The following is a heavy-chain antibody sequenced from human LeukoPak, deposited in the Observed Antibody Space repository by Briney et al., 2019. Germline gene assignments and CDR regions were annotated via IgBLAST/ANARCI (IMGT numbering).Heavy chain of an antibody. Sequence: ASVKDSCKPSGGTFSSYAISWVRQAPGQGLEWMGGIIPIFGTANYAQKFQGRVTITTDESTSTAYMELSSLRSEDTAVYYCARVCRDGYLMDYWGQGTLVTVSS. CDR2: IIPIFGTA. J-gene: IGHJ4*02. CDR1: GGTFSSYA. D-gene: IGHD5-24*01. V-gene: IGHV1-69*05. CDR3: ARVCRDGYLMDY.